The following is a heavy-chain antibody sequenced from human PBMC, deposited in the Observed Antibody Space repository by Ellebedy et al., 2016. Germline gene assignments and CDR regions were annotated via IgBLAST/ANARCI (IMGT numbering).Heavy chain of an antibody. CDR2: IIPIFGTA. V-gene: IGHV1-69*13. J-gene: IGHJ1*01. D-gene: IGHD3-10*01. CDR1: GGTFSSYA. Sequence: SVKVSCXASGGTFSSYAISWVRQAPGQGLEWTGGIIPIFGTANYAQKFQGRVTITADESTSTAYMELSSLRSEDTAVYYCARVPSSGSYYVVNWGQGTLVTVSS. CDR3: ARVPSSGSYYVVN.